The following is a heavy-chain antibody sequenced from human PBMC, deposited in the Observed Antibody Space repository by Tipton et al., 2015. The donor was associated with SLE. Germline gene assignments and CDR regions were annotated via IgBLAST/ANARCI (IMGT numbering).Heavy chain of an antibody. CDR2: ISGSGGST. V-gene: IGHV3-23*01. CDR3: ARVLGSYYGMDV. J-gene: IGHJ6*02. CDR1: GFTFSTYA. Sequence: SLRLSCAASGFTFSTYALSWVRQAPGKGLEWVSAISGSGGSTYYADSMKGRFTISRDNSKNTLYLQMNSLRAEDTAVYYCARVLGSYYGMDVWGQGTTVTVSS.